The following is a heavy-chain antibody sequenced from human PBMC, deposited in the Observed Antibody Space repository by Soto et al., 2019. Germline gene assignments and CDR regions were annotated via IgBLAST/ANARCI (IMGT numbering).Heavy chain of an antibody. CDR2: IWYDGSNK. Sequence: GGSLRLSCAASGFTFSSYGMHWVRQAPGKGLEWVAVIWYDGSNKYYADSVKGRFTISRDNSKNTLYLQMNSLRAEDTAVYYCARDFLYGMWFPPHYYYYGMDVWGQGTTVTVSS. V-gene: IGHV3-33*01. D-gene: IGHD2-21*01. CDR1: GFTFSSYG. CDR3: ARDFLYGMWFPPHYYYYGMDV. J-gene: IGHJ6*02.